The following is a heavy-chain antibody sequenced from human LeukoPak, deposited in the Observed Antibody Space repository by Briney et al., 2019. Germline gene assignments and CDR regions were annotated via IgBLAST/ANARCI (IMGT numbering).Heavy chain of an antibody. J-gene: IGHJ4*02. CDR3: ASAVAGFLVGVGC. D-gene: IGHD6-19*01. Sequence: PGGSLRLSCAASGFTFSSYAMHWVRQAPGKGLEWVAVISYDGSNKYCADSVKGRFTISRDNSKNTLFLQMNSLRAEDTAVYYCASAVAGFLVGVGCWGQGTLVTVSS. V-gene: IGHV3-30-3*01. CDR1: GFTFSSYA. CDR2: ISYDGSNK.